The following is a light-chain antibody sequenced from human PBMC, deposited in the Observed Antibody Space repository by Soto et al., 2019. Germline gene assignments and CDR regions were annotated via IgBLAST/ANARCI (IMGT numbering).Light chain of an antibody. Sequence: DIQMTHSPSSLSESVVERDTITFRSSQGIRNDLGCYQQKQGKAHKRLIYDASNLHSGVPSRFSGSGSGREFTITISSLQNEDFETYSCLQHYYYQWTVGQGTKVDLK. V-gene: IGKV1-17*01. CDR2: DAS. J-gene: IGKJ1*01. CDR3: LQHYYYQWT. CDR1: QGIRND.